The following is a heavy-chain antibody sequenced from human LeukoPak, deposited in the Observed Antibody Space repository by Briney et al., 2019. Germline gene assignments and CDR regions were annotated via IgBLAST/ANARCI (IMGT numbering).Heavy chain of an antibody. D-gene: IGHD3-10*01. CDR2: ISYSGST. J-gene: IGHJ4*02. CDR3: ARHPELYFFDY. V-gene: IGHV4-59*08. Sequence: SETLSLTCTVSGASISSYYWSWIRQPPGKGLEWIGYISYSGSTNYNPSLKSRVTISADTPKNQVSLTLSSVTAADTAVYYCARHPELYFFDYWGQGTLVTVSS. CDR1: GASISSYY.